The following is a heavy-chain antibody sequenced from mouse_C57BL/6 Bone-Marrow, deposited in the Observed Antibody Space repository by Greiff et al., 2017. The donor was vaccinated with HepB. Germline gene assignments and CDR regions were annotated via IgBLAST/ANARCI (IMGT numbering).Heavy chain of an antibody. CDR3: ARGLYDGPFDY. CDR2: IYPGDGDT. J-gene: IGHJ2*01. CDR1: GYAFSSYW. V-gene: IGHV1-80*01. D-gene: IGHD2-3*01. Sequence: VQLQQSGAELVKPGASVKISCKASGYAFSSYWMNWVKQRPGKGLEWIGQIYPGDGDTNYNGKFKGKATLTADKSSSTAYMQLSSLTSEDSAVYFCARGLYDGPFDYWGQGTTLTVSS.